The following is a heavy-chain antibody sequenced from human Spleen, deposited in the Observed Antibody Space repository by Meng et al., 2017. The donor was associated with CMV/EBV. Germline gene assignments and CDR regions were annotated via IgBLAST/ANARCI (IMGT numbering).Heavy chain of an antibody. CDR1: GGYFSSRSYY. V-gene: IGHV4-61*05. J-gene: IGHJ5*02. CDR2: IYYSGRT. CDR3: ARGSNGGFDP. Sequence: LTCSVSGGYFSSRSYYWGWMRRSPGKGLEWIGLIYYSGRTTYNPSLESRVTISIDRSKNQFSLRVNSVTSADTAVYYCARGSNGGFDPWGQGTLVTVSS.